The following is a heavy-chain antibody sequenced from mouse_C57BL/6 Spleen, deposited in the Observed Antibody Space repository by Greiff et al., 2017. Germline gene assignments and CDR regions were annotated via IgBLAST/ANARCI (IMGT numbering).Heavy chain of an antibody. CDR3: TTFGKGDFDY. CDR2: IDPENGDT. CDR1: GFNIKDDY. Sequence: VQLQQSGAELVRPGASVQLSCTASGFNIKDDYMHWVKQRPEQGLEWIGWIDPENGDTEYASKFQGKGTITADTSSNTAYLQLSSLTSEDTAVYYCTTFGKGDFDYWGQGATLTVSS. D-gene: IGHD1-1*01. J-gene: IGHJ2*01. V-gene: IGHV14-4*01.